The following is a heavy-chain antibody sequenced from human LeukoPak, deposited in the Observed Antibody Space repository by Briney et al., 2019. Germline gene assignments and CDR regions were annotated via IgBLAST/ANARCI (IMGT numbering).Heavy chain of an antibody. CDR1: GFTFTNYG. J-gene: IGHJ3*02. CDR2: ISFDGRIE. V-gene: IGHV3-30*18. Sequence: EGSLRLSCAASGFTFTNYGMHWVRQAPGKGLEWVAIISFDGRIEYYVDSVKGRFTISRDKSKNTLYLQMNSLRPEDTAVYYCAKERASMGADAFDIWGQGTMVTVSS. CDR3: AKERASMGADAFDI. D-gene: IGHD1-26*01.